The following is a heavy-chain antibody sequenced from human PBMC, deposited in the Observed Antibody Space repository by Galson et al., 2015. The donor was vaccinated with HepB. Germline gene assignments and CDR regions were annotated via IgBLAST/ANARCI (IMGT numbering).Heavy chain of an antibody. V-gene: IGHV1-18*01. J-gene: IGHJ4*02. CDR1: GYTFTSYG. Sequence: SVKVSCKASGYTFTSYGINWVRQAPGEGLEWMGWINTYNGHTNYAQNLQGRVTMTTDTSTSTAYMEVRGLRSDDTAVYYCATGHFLDFYEGSGFDYWGQGTLVTVSS. CDR2: INTYNGHT. D-gene: IGHD3-22*01. CDR3: ATGHFLDFYEGSGFDY.